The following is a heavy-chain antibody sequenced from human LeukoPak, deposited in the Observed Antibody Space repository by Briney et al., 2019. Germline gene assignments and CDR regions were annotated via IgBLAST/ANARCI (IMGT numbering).Heavy chain of an antibody. D-gene: IGHD5-18*01. Sequence: GRSLRLSCAASGFTFDDYAMHWVRQAPGKGLEWVSGISWNSGSIGYADSVKGRFTISRDNAKNSLYLQMNSLRTEDTALYYCAKDIGGYSFAADYWGQGTLVTVSS. CDR3: AKDIGGYSFAADY. CDR1: GFTFDDYA. V-gene: IGHV3-9*01. J-gene: IGHJ4*02. CDR2: ISWNSGSI.